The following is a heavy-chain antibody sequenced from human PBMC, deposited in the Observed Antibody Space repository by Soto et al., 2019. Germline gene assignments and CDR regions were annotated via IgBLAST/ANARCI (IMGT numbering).Heavy chain of an antibody. Sequence: QVQLQESGPGLVKPSETLSLTCTVSGGSVRSGSYYWNWIRQPPGKGLEWIGYIYYRGSTNYNPSLMGRGTISVDTSTNQSSPKLPSVSAADTAVYYCASRVFRQLYKYGMDVWGLGTTVTVSS. D-gene: IGHD1-1*01. CDR2: IYYRGST. CDR1: GGSVRSGSYY. V-gene: IGHV4-61*01. CDR3: ASRVFRQLYKYGMDV. J-gene: IGHJ6*02.